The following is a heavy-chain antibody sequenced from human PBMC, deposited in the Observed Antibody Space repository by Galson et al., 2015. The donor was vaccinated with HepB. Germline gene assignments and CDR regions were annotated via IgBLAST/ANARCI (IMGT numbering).Heavy chain of an antibody. D-gene: IGHD3-16*01. CDR1: GSSPNDHA. CDR3: TKDVLPGGLDY. CDR2: ITWSSNRA. J-gene: IGHJ4*02. V-gene: IGHV3-9*02. Sequence: SLRLSCAASGSSPNDHAMHWIRQAPGQGLGWVSGITWSSNRAAYADSVRGRFTVSRDNTKNSLYLQMNSLRVEDTALYYCTKDVLPGGLDYWGQGSLVTVSS.